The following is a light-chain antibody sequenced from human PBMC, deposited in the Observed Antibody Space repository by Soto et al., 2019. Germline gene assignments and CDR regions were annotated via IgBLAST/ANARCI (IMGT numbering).Light chain of an antibody. CDR2: EVT. CDR3: SSYTTSSTRV. J-gene: IGLJ1*01. Sequence: QSALTQPASVSGSPGQSIAISCTGSSSDVGIYNYVSWYQQHPGKVPKLIIYEVTNRPSGVSNCFSGSKSGNTASLTISGLQAEDEADYYCSSYTTSSTRVFGTGTKLTVL. CDR1: SSDVGIYNY. V-gene: IGLV2-14*01.